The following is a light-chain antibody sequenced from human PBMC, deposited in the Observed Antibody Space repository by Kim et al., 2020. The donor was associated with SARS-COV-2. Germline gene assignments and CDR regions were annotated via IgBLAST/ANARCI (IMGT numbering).Light chain of an antibody. Sequence: EILMTQSPGTLSVFPGEGVTLSCRASHSIGVDLACYQHKPGQAPRLLIYGASNRATDVPGRFSGSGSGTDFTLTISSLQSEDFAVYFCQQYNGWLSFGGGTKLEI. CDR1: HSIGVD. V-gene: IGKV3D-15*01. J-gene: IGKJ4*01. CDR2: GAS. CDR3: QQYNGWLS.